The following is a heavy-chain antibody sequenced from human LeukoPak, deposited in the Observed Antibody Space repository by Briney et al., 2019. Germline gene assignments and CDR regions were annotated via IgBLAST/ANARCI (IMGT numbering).Heavy chain of an antibody. CDR3: ARRSYDYVWGSHIDY. CDR1: GFTFSSYG. D-gene: IGHD3-16*01. V-gene: IGHV3-23*01. Sequence: GGSLRLSCAASGFTFSSYGMSWVRQAPGKGLEWVSAISGSGSSTYYAASVKGRFTISRDNAKNSLYLQMNSLRAEDTALYYCARRSYDYVWGSHIDYWGQGTLVTVSS. J-gene: IGHJ4*02. CDR2: ISGSGSST.